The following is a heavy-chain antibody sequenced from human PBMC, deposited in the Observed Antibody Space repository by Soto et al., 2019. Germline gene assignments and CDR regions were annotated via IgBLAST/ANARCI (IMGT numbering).Heavy chain of an antibody. J-gene: IGHJ3*02. CDR3: ARAKYYYDSSGYYRDVAFDI. Sequence: SETLSLTCTVSGGSISSYYWSWIRQPPGKGLEWIGYIYYSGSTNYNPSLKSRVTISVDTSKNQFSLKLSSVTAADTAVYYCARAKYYYDSSGYYRDVAFDIWSQGTMVTVSS. CDR2: IYYSGST. D-gene: IGHD3-22*01. V-gene: IGHV4-59*01. CDR1: GGSISSYY.